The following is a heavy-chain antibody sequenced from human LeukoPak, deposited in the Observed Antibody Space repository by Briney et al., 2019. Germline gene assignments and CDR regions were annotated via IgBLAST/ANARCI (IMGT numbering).Heavy chain of an antibody. D-gene: IGHD2-2*02. Sequence: PETLSLTCAVYGGSFSGYYWSWIRQPPGKGLEWIGEINHSGSTNYNPSLKSRVTISVGTSKNQFSLKLSSVTAADTAVYYCASYCSSTSCYIPYAFDIWGQGTMVTVSS. CDR2: INHSGST. CDR3: ASYCSSTSCYIPYAFDI. CDR1: GGSFSGYY. J-gene: IGHJ3*02. V-gene: IGHV4-34*01.